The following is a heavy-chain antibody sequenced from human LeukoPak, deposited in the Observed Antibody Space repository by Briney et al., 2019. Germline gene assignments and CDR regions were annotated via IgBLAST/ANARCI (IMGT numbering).Heavy chain of an antibody. Sequence: ASVKVSCKASGYTFTSYDINWVRQATGQGLEWMGWMNPNSGNTGYAQKFQGRVAMTRNTSISTAYMELSSLRSEDTAVYYCARGPTSDAEYFQHWGQGTLVTVSS. CDR2: MNPNSGNT. V-gene: IGHV1-8*01. CDR1: GYTFTSYD. CDR3: ARGPTSDAEYFQH. J-gene: IGHJ1*01.